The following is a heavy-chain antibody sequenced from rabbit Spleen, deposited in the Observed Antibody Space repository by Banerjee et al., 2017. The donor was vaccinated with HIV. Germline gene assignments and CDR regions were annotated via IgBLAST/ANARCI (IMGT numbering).Heavy chain of an antibody. D-gene: IGHD1-1*01. V-gene: IGHV1S69*01. CDR1: GFSRSEYY. CDR3: ARVGGWDGPTGYYGFTI. J-gene: IGHJ4*02. Sequence: QSVEESGGRLVTPGTPLTLTCTVSGFSRSEYYLSWVRQAPGKGLEWIGIINTGGIPYYASWAKGRLTISKTSTTVDLQITSPTTEDTATYLCARVGGWDGPTGYYGFTIWGPGTLVTVS. CDR2: INTGGIP.